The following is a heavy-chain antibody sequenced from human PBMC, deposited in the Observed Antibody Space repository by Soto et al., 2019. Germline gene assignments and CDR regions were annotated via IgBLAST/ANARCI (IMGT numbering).Heavy chain of an antibody. Sequence: QVQLVQSGAEVKKPGSSVKVSCKASGGTFSSYAISWVRQAPGQGLEWMGGIITIIGTANYAQKFQGRVTITADESTSTAYMELSNLRSEHPALYSCERLRYSSGCYYWGQGTLVPVSS. J-gene: IGHJ4*02. CDR3: ERLRYSSGCYY. D-gene: IGHD6-19*01. V-gene: IGHV1-69*12. CDR2: IITIIGTA. CDR1: GGTFSSYA.